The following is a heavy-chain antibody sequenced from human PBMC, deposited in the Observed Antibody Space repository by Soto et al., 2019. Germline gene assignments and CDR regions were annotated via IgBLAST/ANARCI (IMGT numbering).Heavy chain of an antibody. CDR1: GLIFSNYA. CDR3: TKGGHASFYDF. D-gene: IGHD3-3*01. Sequence: PGGSLRLSCAASGLIFSNYAMTWVRQAPGKGLEWVSTISGNGGETFYAASVEGRFTISRDNSENTVYLQMNRLRAEDTAVYYCTKGGHASFYDFWGQGTLVTVSS. CDR2: ISGNGGET. J-gene: IGHJ4*02. V-gene: IGHV3-23*01.